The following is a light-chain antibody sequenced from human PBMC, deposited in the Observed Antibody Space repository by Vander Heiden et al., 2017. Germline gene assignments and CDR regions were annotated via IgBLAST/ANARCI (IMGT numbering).Light chain of an antibody. V-gene: IGLV3-1*01. CDR1: KLGDKY. J-gene: IGLJ2*01. Sequence: SYELPQPPSVSVSPGQTASITCSGDKLGDKYACWYQQKPGQSPVLVIYQDSKRPAGIPERFSGSNSANTATLTISGTQAMDEADYYCQAWNSSTLVFGGGTKLTVL. CDR2: QDS. CDR3: QAWNSSTLV.